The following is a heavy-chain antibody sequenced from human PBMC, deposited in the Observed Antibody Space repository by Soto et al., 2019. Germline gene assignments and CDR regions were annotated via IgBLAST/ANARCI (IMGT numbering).Heavy chain of an antibody. Sequence: GASVKVSCKTSGGTFSSFANSWVRQAPGQGLEWMGGIIPIFETANYAQKFQGRVTITADEITGTAYMELRSLRSEDTGVYYCARDLEVVVLGVDHYYYYGMDVWGQGTTVTVSS. D-gene: IGHD2-15*01. J-gene: IGHJ6*02. CDR1: GGTFSSFA. V-gene: IGHV1-69*13. CDR3: ARDLEVVVLGVDHYYYYGMDV. CDR2: IIPIFETA.